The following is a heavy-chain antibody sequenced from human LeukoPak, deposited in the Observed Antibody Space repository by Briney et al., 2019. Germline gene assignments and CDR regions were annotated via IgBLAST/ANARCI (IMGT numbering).Heavy chain of an antibody. J-gene: IGHJ4*02. CDR3: ARESAAVGFDY. Sequence: GGSLGLSCAASGFTFSDYYMSWIRQAPGKGLEWVSYISSSSSYTNYADSVKGRFTISRDSAKNSLYLQMNSLRAEDTAVYYCARESAAVGFDYWGQGTLVTVSS. CDR2: ISSSSSYT. V-gene: IGHV3-11*05. CDR1: GFTFSDYY. D-gene: IGHD6-25*01.